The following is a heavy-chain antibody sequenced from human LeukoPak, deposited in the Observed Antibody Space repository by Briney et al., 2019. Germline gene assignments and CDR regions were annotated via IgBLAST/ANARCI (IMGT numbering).Heavy chain of an antibody. CDR3: AKNSDYGDLYYFDY. CDR2: IWYDGSNK. Sequence: GGSLRLSXAASGFTFSSYAMHWVRQAPGKGLEWVAVIWYDGSNKYYADSVKGRFTISRDNSKSTLYLQMNSLRAEDTAVYYCAKNSDYGDLYYFDYWGRGTLVTVSS. CDR1: GFTFSSYA. J-gene: IGHJ4*02. D-gene: IGHD4/OR15-4a*01. V-gene: IGHV3-33*06.